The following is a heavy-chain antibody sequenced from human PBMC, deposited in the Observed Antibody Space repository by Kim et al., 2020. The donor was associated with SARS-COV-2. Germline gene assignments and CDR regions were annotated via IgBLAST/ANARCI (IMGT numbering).Heavy chain of an antibody. CDR2: IYWDDDK. CDR3: ARAREYGVTYSNFDY. Sequence: SGPTLVKPTQTLTLTCTFSGFPRSTNGAGVGWIRQAPGKALEWLALIYWDDDKRFSPSLKNRLTITRDTSKNQVVLTMTNVDPVDTATYYCARAREYGVTYSNFDYWGQGTLVTVSS. CDR1: GFPRSTNGAG. V-gene: IGHV2-5*02. D-gene: IGHD1-26*01. J-gene: IGHJ4*02.